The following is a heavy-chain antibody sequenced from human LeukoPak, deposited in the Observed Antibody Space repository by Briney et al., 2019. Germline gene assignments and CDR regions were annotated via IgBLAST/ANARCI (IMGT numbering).Heavy chain of an antibody. D-gene: IGHD3-3*01. Sequence: ASVKVSCKASGYTFTSYAMHWVRQAPGQRLEWMGWINAGNGNTKYSQKFQGRVTITRDTSASAAYMELSSLRSEDTAVYYCARGYYDFWSGPNWFDPWGQGTLVTVSS. CDR1: GYTFTSYA. J-gene: IGHJ5*02. CDR3: ARGYYDFWSGPNWFDP. CDR2: INAGNGNT. V-gene: IGHV1-3*01.